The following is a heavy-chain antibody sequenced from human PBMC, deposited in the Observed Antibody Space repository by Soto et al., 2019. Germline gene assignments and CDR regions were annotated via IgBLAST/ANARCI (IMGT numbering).Heavy chain of an antibody. CDR1: GGSISSSTYY. V-gene: IGHV4-39*01. Sequence: QLQLQESGPGLVKPSETLSLTCTVSGGSISSSTYYWGWIRQPPGKGLEWIGTIYYSGSTYYNPSLKSRVTLSVDTSRNRFSLMLSSVTAADTAVYYCASSGWFDPWGQGTLVTVSS. CDR2: IYYSGST. J-gene: IGHJ5*02. CDR3: ASSGWFDP.